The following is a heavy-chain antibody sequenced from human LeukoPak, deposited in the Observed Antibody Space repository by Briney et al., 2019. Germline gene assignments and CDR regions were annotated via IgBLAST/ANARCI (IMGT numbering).Heavy chain of an antibody. CDR2: INHSGST. CDR3: AREGIWGYGSGSSKNDY. V-gene: IGHV4-34*01. D-gene: IGHD3-10*01. J-gene: IGHJ4*02. Sequence: SETLSLTCAVYGGSFSGYYWSWIRQPPGNGLEWIGEINHSGSTNYNPSLKSRVTISVDTSKNQFSLKLSSVTAADTAVYYCAREGIWGYGSGSSKNDYWGQGTLVTVSS. CDR1: GGSFSGYY.